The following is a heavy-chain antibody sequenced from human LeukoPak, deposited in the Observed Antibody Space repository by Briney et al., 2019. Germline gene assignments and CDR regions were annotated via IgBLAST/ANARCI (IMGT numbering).Heavy chain of an antibody. CDR2: ISSSGSTT. CDR1: GFTFSDYY. V-gene: IGHV3-11*04. J-gene: IGHJ5*02. D-gene: IGHD6-6*01. Sequence: GGSLRLSCAACGFTFSDYYMSWIRQAPGKGLEWVSNISSSGSTTHYADSVKGRFTISRDNAKNSLYLQMNSLRAEDTAVYYCARDGSIAAHPRSIWFDPWGQGTLVTVSS. CDR3: ARDGSIAAHPRSIWFDP.